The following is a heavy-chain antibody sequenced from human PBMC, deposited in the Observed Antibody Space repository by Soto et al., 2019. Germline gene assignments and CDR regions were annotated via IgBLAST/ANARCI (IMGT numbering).Heavy chain of an antibody. CDR2: VYYSGST. CDR3: GRREGLAIISDYFDY. V-gene: IGHV4-39*01. CDR1: GGSVSSSSYY. Sequence: QLQLQESGPGLVKPSETLSLTCTVSGGSVSSSSYYWGWVRQPPGKGLEWIGSVYYSGSTYYNPSLESRTAISVDKSKNQCTLKLMSLSAADTAIYYCGRREGLAIISDYFDYVGQGALVTVSS. D-gene: IGHD3-9*01. J-gene: IGHJ4*02.